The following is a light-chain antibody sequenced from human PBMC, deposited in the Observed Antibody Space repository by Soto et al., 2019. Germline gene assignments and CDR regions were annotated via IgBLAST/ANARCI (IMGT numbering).Light chain of an antibody. J-gene: IGLJ2*01. CDR1: SSDVGGYNY. CDR3: SSYTSSSTLGVV. CDR2: DVN. Sequence: QSALTQPRSVSGSPGQSVTISCTGTSSDVGGYNYVSWYQQHPGKAPKLMIYDVNKRPSGVPDRFSGSKSGNTASLTISGLQAADEADYYCSSYTSSSTLGVVFGGGTKLTVL. V-gene: IGLV2-11*01.